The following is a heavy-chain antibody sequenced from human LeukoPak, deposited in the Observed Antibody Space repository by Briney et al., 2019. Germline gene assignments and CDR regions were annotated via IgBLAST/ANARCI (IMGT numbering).Heavy chain of an antibody. Sequence: SETLSLTCTVSGGSISSYYWSWIRQPPGKGLEWIGYIYYSGSTNYNPSLKSRVTISVDTSKNQFSLKLSSVTAADTAVYYCAGSVLRFFNWFDPWGQGTLVTVSS. CDR2: IYYSGST. CDR1: GGSISSYY. CDR3: AGSVLRFFNWFDP. V-gene: IGHV4-59*01. J-gene: IGHJ5*02. D-gene: IGHD3-3*01.